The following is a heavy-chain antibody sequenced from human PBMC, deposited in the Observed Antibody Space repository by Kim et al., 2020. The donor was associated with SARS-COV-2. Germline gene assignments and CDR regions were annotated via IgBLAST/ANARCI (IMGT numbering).Heavy chain of an antibody. D-gene: IGHD1-26*01. V-gene: IGHV3-9*01. Sequence: AESGRGRFTISRENAKNSLYLQMNSLGAEDTALYYCAKDLRREIPLYYWGQGTLVTVSS. CDR3: AKDLRREIPLYY. J-gene: IGHJ4*02.